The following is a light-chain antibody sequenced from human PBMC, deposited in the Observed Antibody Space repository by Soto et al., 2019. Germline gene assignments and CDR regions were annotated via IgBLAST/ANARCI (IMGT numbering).Light chain of an antibody. V-gene: IGLV1-44*01. CDR1: SSNIGSNT. CDR3: SAWDNSLNGYV. CDR2: TAG. Sequence: QSVLTQPLSVSASPGQRVTISCSGGSSNIGSNTVAWYQHLPGTAPPRLIFTAGQRPSGVPGRFSGSKSGTSASLAISGHQSEDEGDYYFSAWDNSLNGYVFGPGTKLTVL. J-gene: IGLJ1*01.